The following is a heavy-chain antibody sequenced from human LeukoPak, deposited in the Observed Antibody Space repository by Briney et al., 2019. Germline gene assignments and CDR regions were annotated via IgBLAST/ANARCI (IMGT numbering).Heavy chain of an antibody. CDR1: GYTFTGYY. Sequence: ASVKVSCKASGYTFTGYYMHWVRQAPGQGLEWMGRINPNSGDTNYAQKFQGRVTMTRDTSISTAYMELSRLRSDDTAVYYCTLTTVTTFFDYWGQGTLVTVSS. CDR3: TLTTVTTFFDY. V-gene: IGHV1-2*06. D-gene: IGHD4-17*01. J-gene: IGHJ4*02. CDR2: INPNSGDT.